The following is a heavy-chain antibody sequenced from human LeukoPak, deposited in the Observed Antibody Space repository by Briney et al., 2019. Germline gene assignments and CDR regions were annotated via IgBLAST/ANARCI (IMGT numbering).Heavy chain of an antibody. CDR1: GFTFSSYA. J-gene: IGHJ4*02. CDR3: ARGWLQEEMTPDY. D-gene: IGHD5-24*01. V-gene: IGHV3-30-3*01. CDR2: ISYDGSNK. Sequence: GGSLRLSCAASGFTFSSYAMHWVRQAPGKGLEWVAVISYDGSNKYYADSVKGRFTISRDNSKNTLYLQMNSLRAEDTAVYYCARGWLQEEMTPDYWGQGTLVTVSS.